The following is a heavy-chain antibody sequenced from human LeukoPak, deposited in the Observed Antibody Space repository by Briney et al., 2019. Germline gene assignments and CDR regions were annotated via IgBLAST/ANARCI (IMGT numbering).Heavy chain of an antibody. CDR1: GFTFSSYG. CDR3: AKGRYLDSSGYPIDY. J-gene: IGHJ4*02. V-gene: IGHV3-30*02. Sequence: PGGSLRLSCAASGFTFSSYGMHWVRQAPGKGLEWVAFIRYDGNIKYFADSVKGRFTISRDSSKNTLYLQMDSLRPEDTALYYCAKGRYLDSSGYPIDYWGQGTLVTVSS. CDR2: IRYDGNIK. D-gene: IGHD3-22*01.